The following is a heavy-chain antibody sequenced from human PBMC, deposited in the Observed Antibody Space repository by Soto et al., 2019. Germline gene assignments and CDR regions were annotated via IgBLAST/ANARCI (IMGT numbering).Heavy chain of an antibody. CDR1: GFTVSSNY. J-gene: IGHJ4*02. D-gene: IGHD4-17*01. CDR2: IYSGGST. V-gene: IGHV3-66*01. CDR3: ARDRNPHDYGDFDY. Sequence: GGSLRLSCAASGFTVSSNYMSWVRQAPGKGLEWVSVIYSGGSTYYADSVKGRFTISRDNSKNTLYLQMNSLRAEDTAVYYCARDRNPHDYGDFDYWGQGTLVTVSS.